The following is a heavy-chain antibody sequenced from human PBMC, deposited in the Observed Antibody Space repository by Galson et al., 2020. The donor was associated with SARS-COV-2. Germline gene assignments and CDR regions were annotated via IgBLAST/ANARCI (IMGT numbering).Heavy chain of an antibody. CDR1: GFTFSSFG. CDR3: AKSKNGSYWSAFDI. Sequence: GGSLRLSCAASGFTFSSFGMHWVRQAPGKGLVWVAVISYDGSNKYYADSVTGRFTISRDNSKNTLYLKMNSLRAKETAVYYCAKSKNGSYWSAFDIWSQGTMVTVSS. J-gene: IGHJ3*02. D-gene: IGHD1-26*01. V-gene: IGHV3-30*18. CDR2: ISYDGSNK.